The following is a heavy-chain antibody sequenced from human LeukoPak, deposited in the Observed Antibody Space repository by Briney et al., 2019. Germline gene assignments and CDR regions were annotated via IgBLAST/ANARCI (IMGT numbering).Heavy chain of an antibody. CDR1: GFTFSGYG. V-gene: IGHV3-30*19. CDR3: ARDLDPPIDYGDYITDY. CDR2: ISYDGSTK. D-gene: IGHD4-17*01. Sequence: GRSLRLSCAASGFTFSGYGMHWVRQAPGKGLEWVTVISYDGSTKYYADSVRGRFTISRDNSKDTVYLQMRSLRPEDTAVYYCARDLDPPIDYGDYITDYWGQGTLVTVSS. J-gene: IGHJ4*02.